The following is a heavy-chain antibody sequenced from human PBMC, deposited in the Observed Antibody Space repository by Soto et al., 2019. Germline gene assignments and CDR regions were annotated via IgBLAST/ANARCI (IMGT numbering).Heavy chain of an antibody. D-gene: IGHD2-15*01. Sequence: GGSLRLSCAASGFTFSTYWMHWVRQGPGKGLGWVSRISSDGRTTSYADSVEGRFTISRENVKNTMYLQLNSLRAEDTAVYYCARDDCSGGSSYWGWFDPCGTGTLVTVSS. CDR2: ISSDGRTT. CDR3: ARDDCSGGSSYWGWFDP. V-gene: IGHV3-74*01. J-gene: IGHJ5*02. CDR1: GFTFSTYW.